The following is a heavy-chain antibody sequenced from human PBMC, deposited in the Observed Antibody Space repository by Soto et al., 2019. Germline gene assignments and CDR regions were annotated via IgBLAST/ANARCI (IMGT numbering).Heavy chain of an antibody. Sequence: SVKVSCKASGGTFSSYAISWVRQAPGQGLEWMGGIIPIFGTANYAQKFQGRVTITADKSTSTAYMELGSLRSEDTAVYYCATLVRIYDSSGYAYYFDYWGQGTLVTVSS. CDR1: GGTFSSYA. CDR3: ATLVRIYDSSGYAYYFDY. V-gene: IGHV1-69*06. CDR2: IIPIFGTA. J-gene: IGHJ4*02. D-gene: IGHD3-22*01.